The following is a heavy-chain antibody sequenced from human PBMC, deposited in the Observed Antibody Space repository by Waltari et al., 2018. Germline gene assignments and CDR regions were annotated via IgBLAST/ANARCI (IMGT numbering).Heavy chain of an antibody. CDR3: AKGGGYYLEGGFDY. Sequence: QVQLVESGGGVVQPGGSLRLASAASGFTFGSYAMPCVRQAPGKGLEWVAFIRYDGSNKYYADSVKGRFTISRDNSKNTLYLQMNSLRAEDTAVYYCAKGGGYYLEGGFDYWGQGTLVTVSS. J-gene: IGHJ4*02. CDR1: GFTFGSYA. V-gene: IGHV3-30*02. D-gene: IGHD3-3*01. CDR2: IRYDGSNK.